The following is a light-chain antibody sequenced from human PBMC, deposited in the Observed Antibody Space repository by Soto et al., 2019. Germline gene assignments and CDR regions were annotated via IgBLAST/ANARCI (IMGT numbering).Light chain of an antibody. J-gene: IGLJ1*01. CDR2: DVS. Sequence: QSVLTQPRSVSGSPGQXXTISCTGASSDVGAYNYVSWYQQNPGKAPKLMIYDVSKRPSGVPDRFSGSKSGNTASLTISGLQAEDEADYYCCSYAGSYTFVFGTGTKLTVL. CDR1: SSDVGAYNY. CDR3: CSYAGSYTFV. V-gene: IGLV2-11*01.